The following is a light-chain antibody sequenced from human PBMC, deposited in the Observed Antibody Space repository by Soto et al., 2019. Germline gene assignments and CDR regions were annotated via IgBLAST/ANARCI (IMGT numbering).Light chain of an antibody. CDR1: QSVTNSY. Sequence: EIVLTQPPDTLSLSPGEGATLSCRASQSVTNSYLAWYQQKPGQAPRLLIYGASSRATGIPDRFSGSGSGTDFTLTISRLEPEDFAVYHCQQYGRPRTFGQGTKVDIK. CDR3: QQYGRPRT. J-gene: IGKJ1*01. V-gene: IGKV3-20*01. CDR2: GAS.